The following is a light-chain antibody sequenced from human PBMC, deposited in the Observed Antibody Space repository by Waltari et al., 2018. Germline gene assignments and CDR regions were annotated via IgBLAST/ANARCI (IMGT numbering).Light chain of an antibody. CDR2: GAS. CDR1: ESLTRRY. Sequence: VLTQSPDTLSLSPGERATLSCRSSESLTRRYLAWYQQKPGQAPRLLIYGASSRAAGIPYRLSGSGSGTDFTLTISRLEPEEFSVYYCQQYTSSIMYTFGQGTKLEIK. J-gene: IGKJ2*01. V-gene: IGKV3-20*01. CDR3: QQYTSSIMYT.